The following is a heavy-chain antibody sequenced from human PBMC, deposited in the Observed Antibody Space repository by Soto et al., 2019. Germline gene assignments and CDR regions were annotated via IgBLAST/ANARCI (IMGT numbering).Heavy chain of an antibody. V-gene: IGHV4-31*03. CDR3: ARAPPGGDYGRSFDF. CDR2: MSYSGTT. J-gene: IGHJ4*01. CDR1: GVSIASDDHY. Sequence: QVQLQESGPGLVKPSQTLSLTCTVSGVSIASDDHYWGWIRQHPGKGLEWIGYMSYSGTTYYNPPLRSRVIISVDTSKSQLPLKLSSVTAADTAVYFCARAPPGGDYGRSFDFWGHGTLVTVSS. D-gene: IGHD4-17*01.